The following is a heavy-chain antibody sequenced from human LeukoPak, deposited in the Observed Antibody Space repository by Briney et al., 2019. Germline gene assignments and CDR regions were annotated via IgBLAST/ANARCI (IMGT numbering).Heavy chain of an antibody. V-gene: IGHV3-33*03. CDR3: ASYVEVATKRHFQH. CDR2: ILNVGSQT. J-gene: IGHJ1*01. CDR1: GFTFSSYG. D-gene: IGHD5-24*01. Sequence: GESMRLSCAASGFTFSSYGMHWVRQAPGKGLEWVAVILNVGSQTYYVDSVKGRFTISRDNSKNTLYLQMNGLRVEDTAVYYCASYVEVATKRHFQHWGQGTLVSVFS.